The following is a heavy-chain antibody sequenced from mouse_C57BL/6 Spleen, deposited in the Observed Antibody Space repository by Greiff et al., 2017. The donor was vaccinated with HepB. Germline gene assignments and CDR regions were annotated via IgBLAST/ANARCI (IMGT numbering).Heavy chain of an antibody. V-gene: IGHV1-81*01. CDR1: GYTFTSYG. CDR3: ATGGTSAY. Sequence: VQRVESGAELARPGASVKLSCKASGYTFTSYGISWVKQRTGQGLEWIGEIYPRSGNTYYNEKFKGKATLTADKSSSTAYMELRSLTSEDSAVYFCATGGTSAYWGQGTLVTVSA. CDR2: IYPRSGNT. J-gene: IGHJ3*01. D-gene: IGHD4-1*01.